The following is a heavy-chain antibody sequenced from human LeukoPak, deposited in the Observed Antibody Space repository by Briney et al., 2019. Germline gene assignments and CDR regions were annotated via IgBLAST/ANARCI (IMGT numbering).Heavy chain of an antibody. Sequence: PGGSLRLSCAASGFTFSSYGMHWVRQAPGKRLEWVAVISYDGSNKYYADSVKGRFTISRDNSKNTLYLQMNSLRAEDTAVYYCAKDGAWAYYYGSGSSDAFDIWGQGTMVTVSS. CDR3: AKDGAWAYYYGSGSSDAFDI. D-gene: IGHD3-10*01. V-gene: IGHV3-30*18. CDR2: ISYDGSNK. J-gene: IGHJ3*02. CDR1: GFTFSSYG.